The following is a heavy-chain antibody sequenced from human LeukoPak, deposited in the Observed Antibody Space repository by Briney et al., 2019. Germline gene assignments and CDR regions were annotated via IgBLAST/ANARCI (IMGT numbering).Heavy chain of an antibody. D-gene: IGHD1-26*01. V-gene: IGHV1-18*04. CDR3: ARGGGRDSGRENDY. Sequence: ASMKVSCKASGYTFTGYYMHWVRQAPGQGLEWMGWISGYNGNTNYAQKVQGRVTMTTDTSTSTVYMELRSLRSDDTAVYYCARGGGRDSGRENDYWGQGTLVTVSS. CDR2: ISGYNGNT. CDR1: GYTFTGYY. J-gene: IGHJ4*02.